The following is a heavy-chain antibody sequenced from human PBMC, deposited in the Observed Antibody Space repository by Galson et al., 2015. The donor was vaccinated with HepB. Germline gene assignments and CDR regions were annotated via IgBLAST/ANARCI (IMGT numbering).Heavy chain of an antibody. CDR2: FDPEDGET. CDR3: ATGPTYCGGDCFSYY. CDR1: GYTLTELS. J-gene: IGHJ4*02. D-gene: IGHD2-21*02. Sequence: SVKVSCKVSGYTLTELSMHWVRQAPGKGLEWMGGFDPEDGETIYAQKFQGRVTMTEDTSTDTAYMELSSLRSEDTAVYYCATGPTYCGGDCFSYYWGQGTLVTVSS. V-gene: IGHV1-24*01.